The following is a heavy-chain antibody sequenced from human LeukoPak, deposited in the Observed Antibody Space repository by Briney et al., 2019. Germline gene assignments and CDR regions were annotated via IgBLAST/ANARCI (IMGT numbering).Heavy chain of an antibody. CDR1: GFTFSSYG. CDR2: IWYDGSNK. Sequence: GGSLRLSCAASGFTFSSYGMHWVRQAPGKGLEWVAVIWYDGSNKYYADSVKGRFTISRDNSKNTLYLQMNSLRAEDTAVYYCARAIGTTVTAVYYYYYGMDVWGQGTTVTVSS. V-gene: IGHV3-33*01. J-gene: IGHJ6*02. D-gene: IGHD4-11*01. CDR3: ARAIGTTVTAVYYYYYGMDV.